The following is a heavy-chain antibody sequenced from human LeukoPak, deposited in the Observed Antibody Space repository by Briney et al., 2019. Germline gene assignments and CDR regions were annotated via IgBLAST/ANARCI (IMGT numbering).Heavy chain of an antibody. V-gene: IGHV4-4*07. J-gene: IGHJ2*01. Sequence: SETLSLTCTVSGGFINSYYWSWIRQPAGKGLEWIGRIYSSGTTNYSPSLKSRVTMSVDTSKNQFSLKLSSVTAADTAVYFCTRDIVLPTAYWYFDLWGRGTLATVSS. CDR3: TRDIVLPTAYWYFDL. CDR2: IYSSGTT. CDR1: GGFINSYY. D-gene: IGHD2-2*01.